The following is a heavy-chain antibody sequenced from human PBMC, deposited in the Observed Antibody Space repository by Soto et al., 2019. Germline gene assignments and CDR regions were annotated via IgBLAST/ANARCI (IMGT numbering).Heavy chain of an antibody. V-gene: IGHV4-61*08. CDR3: ARDVRSYYGSGSYYTLPRSSYFDY. J-gene: IGHJ4*02. Sequence: SETLSLTCTVSGGSISSGGYYWSWIRQHPGKGLEWIGYIYYSGSTNYNPSLKSGVTISVDTSKNQFSLKLSSVTAADTAVYYCARDVRSYYGSGSYYTLPRSSYFDYWGQGTLVTVSS. CDR1: GGSISSGGYY. CDR2: IYYSGST. D-gene: IGHD3-10*01.